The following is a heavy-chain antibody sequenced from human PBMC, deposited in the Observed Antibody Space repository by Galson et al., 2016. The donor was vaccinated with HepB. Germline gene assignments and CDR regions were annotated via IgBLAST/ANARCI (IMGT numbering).Heavy chain of an antibody. CDR2: FSGSGGDAT. V-gene: IGHV3-23*01. CDR1: GFTFSSYS. J-gene: IGHJ4*02. CDR3: AKVGSSYTTGWYLAHFGY. Sequence: SLRLSCAASGFTFSSYSMSWVRQAPGKGLEWVSTFSGSGGDATYYADSVKGRFTISRDNSRNTLYLHMNNLRADDTAIYYCAKVGSSYTTGWYLAHFGYWGQGTLVTVSS. D-gene: IGHD4-17*01.